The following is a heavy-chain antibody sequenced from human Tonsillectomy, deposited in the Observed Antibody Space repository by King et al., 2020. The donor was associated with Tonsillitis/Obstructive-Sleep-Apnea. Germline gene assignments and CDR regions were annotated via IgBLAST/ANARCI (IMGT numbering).Heavy chain of an antibody. V-gene: IGHV4-59*01. D-gene: IGHD2-2*01. Sequence: QLQESGPGLVKPSETLSLTCTVSGGSISSYYWSWIRQPPGKGLEWIGYIYYSGSTNYNLSLKSRVTISVDTSKNKFSLKLSSVTAADTAVYYCARGGRYCSSTSCHPPVYWGQGTLVTVSS. J-gene: IGHJ4*02. CDR2: IYYSGST. CDR1: GGSISSYY. CDR3: ARGGRYCSSTSCHPPVY.